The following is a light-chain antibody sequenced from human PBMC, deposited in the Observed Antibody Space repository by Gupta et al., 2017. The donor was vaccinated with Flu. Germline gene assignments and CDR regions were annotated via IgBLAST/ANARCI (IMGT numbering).Light chain of an antibody. CDR3: QQYNNLWT. V-gene: IGKV3-15*01. CDR1: QSVRNN. Sequence: EIGMTQSPATLSVSPGERVTLSCRASQSVRNNLAWYQQNPGQAPRLLIYGASTRAPGIPGRFSCSGSETEFTLTISGLQSEDFALYYCQQYNNLWTFGQGTKVEIK. CDR2: GAS. J-gene: IGKJ1*01.